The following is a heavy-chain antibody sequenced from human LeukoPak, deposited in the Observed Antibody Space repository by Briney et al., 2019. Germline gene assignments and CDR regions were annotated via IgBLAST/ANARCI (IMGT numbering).Heavy chain of an antibody. CDR1: GGSISSSSYY. V-gene: IGHV4-39*01. J-gene: IGHJ4*02. CDR2: IYYSGST. Sequence: SETLSLTCTVSGGSISSSSYYWGWIRQPPGKGLEWIGSIYYSGSTYYNPSLKSRVTISVDTSKNQFSLKLSSVTAADTAVYYCATQIAVAGPFDYWGQGTLVTVSS. D-gene: IGHD6-19*01. CDR3: ATQIAVAGPFDY.